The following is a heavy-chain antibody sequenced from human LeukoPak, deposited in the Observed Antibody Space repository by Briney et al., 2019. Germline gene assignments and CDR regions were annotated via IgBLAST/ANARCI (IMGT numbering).Heavy chain of an antibody. CDR2: VYLSGTT. J-gene: IGHJ4*02. CDR3: AGLVGRYSSGLYHYYFDY. V-gene: IGHV4-4*02. D-gene: IGHD3-22*01. CDR1: GDSINSLDL. Sequence: SGTLSLTCTVSGDSINSLDLWSWVRQPPGKGLEWIGEVYLSGTTHSNPSVKSRVTISIDKSKNQFFLNLSSVTAADTAVYYCAGLVGRYSSGLYHYYFDYWGQGTLVTVSS.